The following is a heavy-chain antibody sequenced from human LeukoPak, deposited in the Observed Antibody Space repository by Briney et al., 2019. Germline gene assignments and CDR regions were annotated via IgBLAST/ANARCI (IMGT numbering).Heavy chain of an antibody. CDR3: ARVARGDYYDSSGYGAFDI. CDR1: GFTFSSYT. J-gene: IGHJ3*02. CDR2: ISYVGSTK. V-gene: IGHV3-30-3*01. Sequence: PGGSLRLSCAASGFTFSSYTRHWFRQAPGKGLKWVAVISYVGSTKYYADCVKGRFTISRDNSKNTLYLQMNSLRAEDTAVYYCARVARGDYYDSSGYGAFDIWGQGTMVTVSS. D-gene: IGHD3-22*01.